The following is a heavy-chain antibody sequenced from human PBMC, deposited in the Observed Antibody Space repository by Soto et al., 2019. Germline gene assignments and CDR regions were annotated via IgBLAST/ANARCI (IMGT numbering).Heavy chain of an antibody. CDR2: IYYSGST. Sequence: SETLSLTCAVSGGSISSGGYYWSWIRQHPGKGLEWIGYIYYSGSTYYNPSLKSRVTISVDTSKNQFSLKLSSVTAADTAVYYCARDFTDSSGPTLGMGVWGQGTTVTVSS. D-gene: IGHD6-19*01. V-gene: IGHV4-31*11. CDR3: ARDFTDSSGPTLGMGV. J-gene: IGHJ6*02. CDR1: GGSISSGGYY.